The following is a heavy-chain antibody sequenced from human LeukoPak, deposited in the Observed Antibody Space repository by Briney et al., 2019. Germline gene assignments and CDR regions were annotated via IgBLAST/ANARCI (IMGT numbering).Heavy chain of an antibody. V-gene: IGHV4-39*01. CDR1: GGSISSSSYY. CDR3: ARPLDSGPNWFDP. CDR2: IYYSGST. J-gene: IGHJ5*02. Sequence: SETLSLTCTVSGGSISSSSYYWGWIRQPPGKGLEWIGSIYYSGSTYYNPSLKSRVTISVDTSKNQFSLKLSSVTAADTAVYYCARPLDSGPNWFDPWGQGTLVTVSS. D-gene: IGHD6-19*01.